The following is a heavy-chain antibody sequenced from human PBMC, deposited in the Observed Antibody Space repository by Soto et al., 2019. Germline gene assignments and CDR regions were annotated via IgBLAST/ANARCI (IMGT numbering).Heavy chain of an antibody. D-gene: IGHD2-2*01. CDR1: GYSGSSGYY. Sequence: SATLSVSCSVTGYSGSSGYYWSCIWPPPGKGLDWIGSIYQGGDTYYKPSLNSPVTVSADTSNNRFSLRLDSMTAADTAVDYCERAAFRRGRHHFDFWRQGILVTVPS. J-gene: IGHJ4*02. V-gene: IGHV4-38-2*02. CDR2: IYQGGDT. CDR3: ERAAFRRGRHHFDF.